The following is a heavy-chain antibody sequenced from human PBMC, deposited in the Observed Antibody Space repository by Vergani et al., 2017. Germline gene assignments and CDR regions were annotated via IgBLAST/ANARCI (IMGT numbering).Heavy chain of an antibody. CDR1: GYTFTSYG. D-gene: IGHD3-3*01. Sequence: QVQLVQSGAEVKKPGASVKVSCKASGYTFTSYGISWVRQAPGQGLEWMGWISAYNGNTNYAQKLQGRGTMTTDTSTSTAYMELRSLRSDDTAVYYCARVGPDFWSGYYLAMSSSWFDPWGQGTLVTVSS. CDR2: ISAYNGNT. J-gene: IGHJ5*02. CDR3: ARVGPDFWSGYYLAMSSSWFDP. V-gene: IGHV1-18*01.